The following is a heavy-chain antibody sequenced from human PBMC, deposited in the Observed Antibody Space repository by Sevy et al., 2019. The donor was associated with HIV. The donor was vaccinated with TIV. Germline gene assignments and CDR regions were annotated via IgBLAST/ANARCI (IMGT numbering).Heavy chain of an antibody. J-gene: IGHJ3*02. D-gene: IGHD3-3*01. CDR1: GFTFSGSA. V-gene: IGHV3-73*01. CDR3: TSWAGYDFWSGPNDAFDI. Sequence: GGSLRLSCTASGFTFSGSAMHWVRQASGKGLEWVGRIRSKANSYATAYAASVKGRFTISRDDSKNTAYLQMNSLKTEDTAVYYCTSWAGYDFWSGPNDAFDIWGQGTMVTVSS. CDR2: IRSKANSYAT.